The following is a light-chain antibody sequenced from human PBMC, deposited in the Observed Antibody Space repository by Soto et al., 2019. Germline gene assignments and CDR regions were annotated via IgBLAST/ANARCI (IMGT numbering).Light chain of an antibody. CDR2: DAS. Sequence: DIVLTQSPATLSLSPGERATLSSRASQGISSSLVWFQQKPGQAPRLLIYDASTRATGIPARFSGSGSGTDFTLTISSLEPEDFAVYYCQQRSNWPLTFGPGTKVDIK. J-gene: IGKJ3*01. CDR3: QQRSNWPLT. CDR1: QGISSS. V-gene: IGKV3-11*01.